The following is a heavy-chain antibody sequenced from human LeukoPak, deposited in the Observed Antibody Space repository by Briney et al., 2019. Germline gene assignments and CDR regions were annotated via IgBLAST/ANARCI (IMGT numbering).Heavy chain of an antibody. D-gene: IGHD2-21*01. CDR1: GFTFSSYE. CDR2: ISSSGSTI. V-gene: IGHV3-48*03. CDR3: ARAARIFPLDY. Sequence: GGSLRLSCAASGFTFSSYEMNWVRQAPGKGLEWVSYISSSGSTIYYADSVKGRFSISRDNAKNSLYLQMNSLRAEDTAVYYCARAARIFPLDYWGQGTLVTVSS. J-gene: IGHJ4*02.